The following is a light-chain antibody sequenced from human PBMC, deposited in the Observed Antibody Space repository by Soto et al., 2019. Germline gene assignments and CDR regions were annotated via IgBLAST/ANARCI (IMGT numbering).Light chain of an antibody. CDR1: QGISSY. J-gene: IGKJ4*01. V-gene: IGKV1-17*03. CDR2: AAS. CDR3: LQHNSYPVS. Sequence: DIQMTQSPSVVSASVEDRVTITCRASQGISSYVAWFQQKPGKVPKSLIYAASKLQSGVPSRFSGSGSGTEFTLTISSLQPEDFATYYCLQHNSYPVSFGGGTKVEIK.